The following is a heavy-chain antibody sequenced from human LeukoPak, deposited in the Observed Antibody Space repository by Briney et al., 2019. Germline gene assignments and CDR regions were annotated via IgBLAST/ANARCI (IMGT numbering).Heavy chain of an antibody. CDR3: TRDTGYYDSSGSYYTQPNDY. CDR2: IRNKAYGVTT. V-gene: IGHV3-49*04. CDR1: GFTFGDYA. D-gene: IGHD3-22*01. J-gene: IGHJ4*02. Sequence: GRSQRLSCTASGFTFGDYAMSWVRQAPGKGLEWVGFIRNKAYGVTTEYAASVKGRFTISRDDSKSIAYLQMNSLRTEDTAVYYCTRDTGYYDSSGSYYTQPNDYWGQGTLVTVSS.